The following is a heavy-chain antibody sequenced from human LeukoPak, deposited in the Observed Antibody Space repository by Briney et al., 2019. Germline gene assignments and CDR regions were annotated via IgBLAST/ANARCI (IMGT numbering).Heavy chain of an antibody. CDR1: GFSVSLNY. CDR2: LYSGSDA. D-gene: IGHD3-3*02. CDR3: ARVGDHFHWYLDL. J-gene: IGHJ2*01. Sequence: GGSLTLSCAAPGFSVSLNYMNWVRQAPGKGLEWVSILYSGSDAYYADSVKGRFTISRDSSKNMLFLHMNSLRAEDTAVYCARVGDHFHWYLDLWGRGTLVTVSS. V-gene: IGHV3-53*01.